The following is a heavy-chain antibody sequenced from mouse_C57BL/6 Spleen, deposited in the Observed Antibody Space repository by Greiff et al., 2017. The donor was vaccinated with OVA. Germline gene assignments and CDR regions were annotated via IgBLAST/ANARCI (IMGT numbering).Heavy chain of an antibody. Sequence: EVKLMESGGGLVQPGGSMKLSCAASGFTFSDAWMDWVRQSPEKGLEWVAEIRNKANNHATYYAESVKGRFTISRDDAKISVYQQMSRIRAEDTVIYYCTSPLLYYDSRNYDVGGTGTAVTVSS. CDR3: TSPLLYYDSRNYDV. CDR1: GFTFSDAW. D-gene: IGHD1-1*01. J-gene: IGHJ1*03. V-gene: IGHV6-6*01. CDR2: IRNKANNHAT.